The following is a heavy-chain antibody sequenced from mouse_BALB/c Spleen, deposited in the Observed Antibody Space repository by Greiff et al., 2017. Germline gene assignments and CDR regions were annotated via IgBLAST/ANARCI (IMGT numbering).Heavy chain of an antibody. CDR3: ARTPEDDGFYYAMDD. CDR1: GFSLTSYG. J-gene: IGHJ4*01. CDR2: IWSGGST. Sequence: VQLQQSGPGLVQPSQSLSITCTVSGFSLTSYGVHWVRQSPGKGLEWLGVIWSGGSTDYNAAFISRLSISKDNSKSQVFFKMNSLQADDTAIYYCARTPEDDGFYYAMDDWGQGTSVTVSS. D-gene: IGHD2-3*01. V-gene: IGHV2-4-1*01.